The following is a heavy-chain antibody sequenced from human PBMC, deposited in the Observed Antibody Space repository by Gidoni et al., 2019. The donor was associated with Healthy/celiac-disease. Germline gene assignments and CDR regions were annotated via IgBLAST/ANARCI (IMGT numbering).Heavy chain of an antibody. Sequence: QITLKESGPTLVKPTQTPTLTCTFSGFSLSTSGVGVGWIRQPPGKALEWLALIYWNDDKRYSPSLKSRLTITKDTSKNQVVLTMTNMDPVDTATYYCAHRLGYSYGYYDFDYWGQGTLVTVSS. V-gene: IGHV2-5*01. J-gene: IGHJ4*02. CDR2: IYWNDDK. CDR3: AHRLGYSYGYYDFDY. D-gene: IGHD5-18*01. CDR1: GFSLSTSGVG.